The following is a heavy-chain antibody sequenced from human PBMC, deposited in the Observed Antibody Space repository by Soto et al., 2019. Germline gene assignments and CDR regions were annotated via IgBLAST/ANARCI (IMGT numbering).Heavy chain of an antibody. V-gene: IGHV3-11*01. CDR3: ARDLGYYASSGYFDY. J-gene: IGHJ4*02. CDR1: GFTFSDYQ. Sequence: GGSLRLSCAASGFTFSDYQMSWIRQAPGKGLEWVSYISSSGDITYYADSVKGRFTISRDDAKNSLYLQMNSLRAEDTAVYYCARDLGYYASSGYFDYWGQGTLVTVSS. D-gene: IGHD3-22*01. CDR2: ISSSGDIT.